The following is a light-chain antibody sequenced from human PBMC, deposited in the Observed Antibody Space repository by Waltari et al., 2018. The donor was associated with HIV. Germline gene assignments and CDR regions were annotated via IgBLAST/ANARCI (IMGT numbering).Light chain of an antibody. J-gene: IGLJ1*01. V-gene: IGLV1-47*01. CDR3: AAWGDSLTSFV. CDR2: RNN. Sequence: QSVLTQPPSASETPGQRVTSSCSGSSANIGSNYVYWYQHLPGPAPKLLIYRNNQRPSGVPDGFSGSKSGTSASLAISGLRSEDEADYYCAAWGDSLTSFVFGTGTKVTVL. CDR1: SANIGSNY.